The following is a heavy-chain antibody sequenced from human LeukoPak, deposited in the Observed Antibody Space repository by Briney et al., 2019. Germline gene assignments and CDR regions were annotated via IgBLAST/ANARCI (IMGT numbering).Heavy chain of an antibody. Sequence: QPGGSPRLSCAASGFTVSSNYMSWVRQAPGKGLEWVSVIYSGGSTYYADSVKGRFTISRDNSKNTLYLQMNSLRAEDTAVYYCARYARRFGELLPGGDWGQGTLVTVSS. CDR1: GFTVSSNY. CDR2: IYSGGST. V-gene: IGHV3-53*01. CDR3: ARYARRFGELLPGGD. D-gene: IGHD3-10*01. J-gene: IGHJ1*01.